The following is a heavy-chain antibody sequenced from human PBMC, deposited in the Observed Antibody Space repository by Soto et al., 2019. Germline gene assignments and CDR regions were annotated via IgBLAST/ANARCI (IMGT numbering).Heavy chain of an antibody. CDR3: ARDRRETAMVKWVGWFDP. Sequence: ASVKVSCKAFGGTFSSYTISWVRQAPGRGLEWMGRIIPILGIANYAQKFQGRVTITADKSTSTAYMELSSLRSEDTAVYYCARDRRETAMVKWVGWFDPWGQGTLVTVSS. CDR2: IIPILGIA. V-gene: IGHV1-69*04. CDR1: GGTFSSYT. J-gene: IGHJ5*02. D-gene: IGHD5-18*01.